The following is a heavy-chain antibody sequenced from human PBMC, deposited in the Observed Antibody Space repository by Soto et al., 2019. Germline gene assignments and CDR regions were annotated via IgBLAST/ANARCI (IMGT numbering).Heavy chain of an antibody. CDR2: INHSGST. CDR1: GGSFSGYY. Sequence: SETLSLTCAVYGGSFSGYYWSWIRQPPGKGLEWIGEINHSGSTNYNPSLKSRVTISVDTSKNQFSLKLSSVTAADTAVYYCARDGRNGYDEIYYFDYWGQGTLVTVSS. V-gene: IGHV4-34*01. J-gene: IGHJ4*02. CDR3: ARDGRNGYDEIYYFDY. D-gene: IGHD5-12*01.